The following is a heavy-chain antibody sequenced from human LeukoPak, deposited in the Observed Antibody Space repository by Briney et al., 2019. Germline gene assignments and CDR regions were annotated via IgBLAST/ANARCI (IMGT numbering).Heavy chain of an antibody. CDR2: IYYSGST. Sequence: PSETLSLTCTGSGGSISSSSYYWGWIRQPPGKGLEWIGSIYYSGSTYYNPSLKSRVTISVDTSKNQFSLKLSSVTAADTAVYYCARVRDEDAFDIWGQGTMVTVSS. D-gene: IGHD4/OR15-4a*01. CDR3: ARVRDEDAFDI. J-gene: IGHJ3*02. V-gene: IGHV4-39*01. CDR1: GGSISSSSYY.